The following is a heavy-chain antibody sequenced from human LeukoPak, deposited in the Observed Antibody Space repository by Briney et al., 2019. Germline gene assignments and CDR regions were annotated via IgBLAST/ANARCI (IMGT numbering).Heavy chain of an antibody. J-gene: IGHJ4*02. D-gene: IGHD6-19*01. CDR3: EREVFWASSIVLATPGVYFDY. Sequence: PSETLSLTCSVSSGSISTYYWSWIRQPAGKGLEWIGSIYASGSTNYNPSLKRRVTMSLDTSYNQFSLKLSSVTAADTPVYYWEREVFWASSIVLATPGVYFDYWGQGILVTVSS. CDR2: IYASGST. V-gene: IGHV4-4*07. CDR1: SGSISTYY.